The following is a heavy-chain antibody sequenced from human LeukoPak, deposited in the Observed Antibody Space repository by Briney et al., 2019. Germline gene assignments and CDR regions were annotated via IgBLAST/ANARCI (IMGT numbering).Heavy chain of an antibody. Sequence: ASVKVSCKASGYTFTSYYMDWVRQAPGQGLEWMGWINPNSGGTNYAQKFQGRVTMTRDTSISTAYMELSRLRSDDTAVYYCARGYSSSSRGAFDIWGQGTMVTVSS. D-gene: IGHD6-13*01. CDR1: GYTFTSYY. V-gene: IGHV1-2*02. CDR3: ARGYSSSSRGAFDI. CDR2: INPNSGGT. J-gene: IGHJ3*02.